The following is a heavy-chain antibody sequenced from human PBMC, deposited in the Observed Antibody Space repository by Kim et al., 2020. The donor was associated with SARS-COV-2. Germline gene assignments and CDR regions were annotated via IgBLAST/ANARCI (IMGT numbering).Heavy chain of an antibody. CDR2: IYPGDSDT. J-gene: IGHJ3*02. CDR3: ARHNLLSYYDSSNADAFDI. V-gene: IGHV5-51*01. Sequence: GESLKISCKGSGYSFTSYWIGWVCQMPGKGLEWMGIIYPGDSDTRYSPSFQGQVTISADKSISTAYLQWSSLKASDTAMYYCARHNLLSYYDSSNADAFDIWGQGTMVTVSS. D-gene: IGHD3-22*01. CDR1: GYSFTSYW.